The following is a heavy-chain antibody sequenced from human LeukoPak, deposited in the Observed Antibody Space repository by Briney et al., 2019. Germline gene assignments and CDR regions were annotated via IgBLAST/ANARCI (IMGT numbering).Heavy chain of an antibody. J-gene: IGHJ4*02. D-gene: IGHD5-24*01. CDR1: GGSFSGYY. Sequence: SETLSLTCAVYGGSFSGYYWSWIRQPPGKGLEWIGEINHSGSTNYNPSLKSRVTISVDTSKNQFSLQLNSVTPEDTAVYYCARGEGGRGYFDYWGQGTLVTVSS. CDR2: INHSGST. V-gene: IGHV4-34*01. CDR3: ARGEGGRGYFDY.